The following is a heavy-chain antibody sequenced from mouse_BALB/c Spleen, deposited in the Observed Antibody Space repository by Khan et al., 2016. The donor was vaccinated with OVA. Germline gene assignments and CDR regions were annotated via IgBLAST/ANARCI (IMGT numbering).Heavy chain of an antibody. Sequence: QVQLQQSGPELKKPGETVKISCKASGYTFTNYGMNWVKQAPGKGLKWMGWINTYTGEPTYADDFKGRFAFSLETSASTAYLQINNLKNEDTATYFWARSLGYYPPFAYWGQGTLVTVSA. CDR3: ARSLGYYPPFAY. CDR2: INTYTGEP. V-gene: IGHV9-3-1*01. J-gene: IGHJ3*01. CDR1: GYTFTNYG. D-gene: IGHD1-1*01.